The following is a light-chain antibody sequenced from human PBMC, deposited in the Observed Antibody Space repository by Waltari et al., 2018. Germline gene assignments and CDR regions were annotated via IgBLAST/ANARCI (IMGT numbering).Light chain of an antibody. V-gene: IGKV1-39*01. Sequence: DIQMTQSPSSLSASVGDRVTITCRASQSISSYLNWYQQKPGKAPKLLIYAASSLQSGVPSRFSGSGSGTDFTLTISSLQPEDFATYYCPQSYSTPETCGQGTRLEIK. CDR3: PQSYSTPET. CDR2: AAS. J-gene: IGKJ5*01. CDR1: QSISSY.